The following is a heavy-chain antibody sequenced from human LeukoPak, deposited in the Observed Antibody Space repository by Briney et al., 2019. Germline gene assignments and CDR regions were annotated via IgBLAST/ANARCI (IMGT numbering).Heavy chain of an antibody. V-gene: IGHV4-59*01. Sequence: PSETLSLTCTVSGGSISSYFWSWIRQPPGKGLERIGYIYYSGSTNYNPSLKSRVTISVDTSKNQFSLKLSSVTAADTAVYYCARGWLRTPYYFDYWGQGTLVTVSS. D-gene: IGHD5-12*01. J-gene: IGHJ4*02. CDR1: GGSISSYF. CDR3: ARGWLRTPYYFDY. CDR2: IYYSGST.